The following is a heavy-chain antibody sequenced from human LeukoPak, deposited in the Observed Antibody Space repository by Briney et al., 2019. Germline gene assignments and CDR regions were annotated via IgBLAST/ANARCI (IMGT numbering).Heavy chain of an antibody. J-gene: IGHJ4*02. D-gene: IGHD5-18*01. Sequence: SETLSLTCTVSGASISGYHWSWIRQPPGKGLEWIGYIYYSGSTSYNPSLKSRVTISLDTSKNQFSLRLSSVTAADTAVYYYARLQMDTAMVRFDYWGQGTLVTVSS. V-gene: IGHV4-59*08. CDR1: GASISGYH. CDR3: ARLQMDTAMVRFDY. CDR2: IYYSGST.